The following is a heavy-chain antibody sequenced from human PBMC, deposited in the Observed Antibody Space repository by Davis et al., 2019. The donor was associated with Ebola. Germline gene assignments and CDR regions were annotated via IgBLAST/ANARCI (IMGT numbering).Heavy chain of an antibody. D-gene: IGHD3-9*01. J-gene: IGHJ4*02. CDR3: ARALALTSYYAVFDF. CDR1: GFTFSSYG. V-gene: IGHV3-30*03. Sequence: PGGSLRLSCAASGFTFSSYGMHWVRQAPGKGLEWVAVISYDGSNKYYADSVKGRFTISRDNSKNTLYLQMNSLRPDDTAMYYCARALALTSYYAVFDFWGQGIQVTVSS. CDR2: ISYDGSNK.